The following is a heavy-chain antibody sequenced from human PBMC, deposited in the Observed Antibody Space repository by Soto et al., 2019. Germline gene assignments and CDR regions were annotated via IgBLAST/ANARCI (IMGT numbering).Heavy chain of an antibody. CDR2: ISAHNGNT. V-gene: IGHV1-18*01. Sequence: QVHLVQSGAEVKKPGASVKVSCQGSGYAFTTYGITWVRQAPGQGLEWMGWISAHNGNTNYAQKLQGRVTVTRDTSTSTATMELRSLRDDDTAVYYCARGRYGDYWGQGPLVTVSS. D-gene: IGHD1-1*01. J-gene: IGHJ4*02. CDR3: ARGRYGDY. CDR1: GYAFTTYG.